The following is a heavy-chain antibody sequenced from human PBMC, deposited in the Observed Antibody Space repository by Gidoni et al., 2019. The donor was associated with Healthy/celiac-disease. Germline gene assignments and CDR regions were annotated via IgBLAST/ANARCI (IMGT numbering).Heavy chain of an antibody. J-gene: IGHJ4*02. CDR1: GFPFDAYA. CDR3: AKLGQRWLQYGGVNYFDY. D-gene: IGHD5-12*01. Sequence: EVQLVESGGGLVQPGRSLRLSCAASGFPFDAYAMHWVRQAPGKGLEWVSGISWNSGSIGYADSVKGRFTISRDNAKNSLYLQMNSLRAEDTALYYCAKLGQRWLQYGGVNYFDYWGQGTLVTVSS. CDR2: ISWNSGSI. V-gene: IGHV3-9*01.